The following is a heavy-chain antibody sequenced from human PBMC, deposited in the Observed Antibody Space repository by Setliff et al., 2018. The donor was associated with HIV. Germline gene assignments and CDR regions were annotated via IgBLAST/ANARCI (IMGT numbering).Heavy chain of an antibody. J-gene: IGHJ4*02. CDR1: GYTLTNYA. D-gene: IGHD3-16*01. Sequence: ASVKVSCKTSGYTLTNYAVHWVRQAPGQRLEWMGWINLVTGKTAYLQKFRGRVIITRDTSATTAFMEMSSLRSEDTAVYFCANGGSGGQFDHWGQGTLVTVSS. CDR3: ANGGSGGQFDH. V-gene: IGHV1-3*01. CDR2: INLVTGKT.